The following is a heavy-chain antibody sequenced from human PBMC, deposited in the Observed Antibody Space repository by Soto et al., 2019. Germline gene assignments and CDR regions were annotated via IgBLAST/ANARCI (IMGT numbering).Heavy chain of an antibody. CDR1: GYSFTSYW. CDR2: IYPGDSDT. Sequence: PGESLKISCKGSGYSFTSYWIGWVRQMPGKGLEWMGIIYPGDSDTRYSPSFQGQVTISADKSISTAYLQWSSLKASDTAMYYCAFLTWRGYSYGYTYDAFDIWGQGTLVTVSS. CDR3: AFLTWRGYSYGYTYDAFDI. D-gene: IGHD5-18*01. V-gene: IGHV5-51*01. J-gene: IGHJ3*02.